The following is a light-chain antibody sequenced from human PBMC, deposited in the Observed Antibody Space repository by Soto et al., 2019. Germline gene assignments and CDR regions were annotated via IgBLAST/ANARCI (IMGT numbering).Light chain of an antibody. CDR1: QNIANW. CDR2: HAS. CDR3: HQYATYS. V-gene: IGKV1-5*01. Sequence: DIQMTQSPSTLPSFVGDRVTITCRASQNIANWLAWYRQKPGTAPELLIYHASTLVSGVPSRFIGSGSGTEFTLAISGLQPDDFATYFCHQYATYSFGQGTKVEIQ. J-gene: IGKJ1*01.